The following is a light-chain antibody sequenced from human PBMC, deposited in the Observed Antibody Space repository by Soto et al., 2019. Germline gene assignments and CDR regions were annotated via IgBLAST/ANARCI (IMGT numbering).Light chain of an antibody. V-gene: IGKV1-27*01. J-gene: IGKJ1*01. CDR1: QGISNY. Sequence: DIQMTQSPSSLSASVGDRVTITCRASQGISNYLAWYQQKPGKVPQLLIYSASVLQSGVPSRFSGSGSETDFTLTISSLQPEDVATYYCQKYNSALWTFDQGTKVEIK. CDR3: QKYNSALWT. CDR2: SAS.